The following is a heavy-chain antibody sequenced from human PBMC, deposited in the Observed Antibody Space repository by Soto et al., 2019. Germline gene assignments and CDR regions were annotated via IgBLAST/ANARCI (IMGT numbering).Heavy chain of an antibody. CDR1: GASISRYY. CDR3: ARHAYSSSWRRDPKYNWFDP. D-gene: IGHD6-13*01. Sequence: SETLSLTCTVSGASISRYYWSWIRQSPGKGLEWIGYFYYSGSTIYNPSLKSRVTISVDTSKNQFSLKLSSVTAADTAVYYCARHAYSSSWRRDPKYNWFDPWGQGTLVTVSS. CDR2: FYYSGST. J-gene: IGHJ5*02. V-gene: IGHV4-59*08.